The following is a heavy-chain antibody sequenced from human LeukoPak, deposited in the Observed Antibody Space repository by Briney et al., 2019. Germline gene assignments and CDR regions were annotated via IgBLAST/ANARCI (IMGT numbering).Heavy chain of an antibody. CDR1: GFTFSSFA. D-gene: IGHD6-13*01. CDR2: ITDSGDTT. J-gene: IGHJ4*02. V-gene: IGHV3-23*01. Sequence: GGSLRLSCAASGFTFSSFAMSWVRQAPGKGLEWVSTITDSGDTTYSANSVKGRFTISRDNSKNTLYLQMNSLRAEDTAVYYCAKIPKGGYFDYWGQGTLVTVSS. CDR3: AKIPKGGYFDY.